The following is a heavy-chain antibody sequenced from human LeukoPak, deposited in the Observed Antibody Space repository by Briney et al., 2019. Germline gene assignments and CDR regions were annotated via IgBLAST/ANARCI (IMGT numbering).Heavy chain of an antibody. Sequence: GGSLRLFCAASGFTFSDYYMSWIRQAPGKGLEWVSYISSSGSTIYYADSVKGRFTISRANAKNSLYLQMNSLRAEDTAVYYRARDRGWLGYYFDYWGQGTLVTVPS. CDR2: ISSSGSTI. V-gene: IGHV3-11*01. CDR3: ARDRGWLGYYFDY. CDR1: GFTFSDYY. D-gene: IGHD6-19*01. J-gene: IGHJ4*02.